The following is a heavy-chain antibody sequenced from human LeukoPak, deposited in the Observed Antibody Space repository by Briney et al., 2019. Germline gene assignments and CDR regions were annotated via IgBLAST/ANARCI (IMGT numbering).Heavy chain of an antibody. Sequence: ASVKVSCKASGYTFTSYDINWVRQATGQGLEWMGWMNPNSGNTDYAQKFQGRVTMTRNTSISTAYMELSSLRSEDTAVYYCARGLSSSWYALQYYYYYGMDVWGQGTTVTVSS. J-gene: IGHJ6*02. CDR1: GYTFTSYD. D-gene: IGHD6-13*01. CDR2: MNPNSGNT. CDR3: ARGLSSSWYALQYYYYYGMDV. V-gene: IGHV1-8*01.